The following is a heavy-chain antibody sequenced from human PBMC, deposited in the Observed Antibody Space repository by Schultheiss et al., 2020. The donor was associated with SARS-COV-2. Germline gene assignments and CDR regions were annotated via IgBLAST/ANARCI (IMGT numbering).Heavy chain of an antibody. Sequence: GESLKISCAGSGFTFNSYEMNWVRRAPGKGLEWISYISSSGNSKHYADSVKGRFTISRDYAKNKLYLQMNSLRADDAAVYYCARDVDGYQPWGQGTLVTVSS. CDR2: ISSSGNSK. D-gene: IGHD5-24*01. J-gene: IGHJ5*02. CDR1: GFTFNSYE. CDR3: ARDVDGYQP. V-gene: IGHV3-48*03.